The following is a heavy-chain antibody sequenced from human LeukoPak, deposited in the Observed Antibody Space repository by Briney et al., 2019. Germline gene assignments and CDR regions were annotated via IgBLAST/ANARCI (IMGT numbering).Heavy chain of an antibody. CDR2: ISPSSTYI. D-gene: IGHD6-19*01. J-gene: IGHJ4*02. V-gene: IGHV3-21*01. Sequence: TGGSLRLSCAASGFTFSSYSMNWVRQAPGKGLEWVSSISPSSTYIYYADSMKGRFTISRDNAKNSLYLQMNSLRAEDTAVYYCARDSVWRGPPIAVAGTDFWGRGTLVTVSS. CDR3: ARDSVWRGPPIAVAGTDF. CDR1: GFTFSSYS.